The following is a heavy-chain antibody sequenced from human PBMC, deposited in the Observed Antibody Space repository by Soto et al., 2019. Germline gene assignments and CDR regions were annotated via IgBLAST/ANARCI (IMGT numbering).Heavy chain of an antibody. CDR3: ARGPVKFFAY. Sequence: PSQTLSVTCVISGDSVSSNSTTWNWIRQSPSRGLEWLGRTYYRSKWYNDNAVSVNSRITINPDTSKNQFSLQLNSVTPEDTAVYYCARGPVKFFAYFGQGTLVPVSA. CDR2: TYYRSKWYN. J-gene: IGHJ4*02. V-gene: IGHV6-1*01. CDR1: GDSVSSNSTT.